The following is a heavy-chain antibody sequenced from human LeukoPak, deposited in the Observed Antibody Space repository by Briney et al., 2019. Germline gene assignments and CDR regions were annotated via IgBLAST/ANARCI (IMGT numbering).Heavy chain of an antibody. CDR1: GGTFSSYA. CDR3: ARDRVGAHYFDY. CDR2: IIPILGIA. J-gene: IGHJ4*02. Sequence: SVKVSCKASGGTFSSYAIGWVRQAPGQGLEWMGRIIPILGIANYAQKFQGRVTITADKSTSTAYMELSSLRSEDTAVYYCARDRVGAHYFDYWGQGTLVTVSS. V-gene: IGHV1-69*04. D-gene: IGHD1-26*01.